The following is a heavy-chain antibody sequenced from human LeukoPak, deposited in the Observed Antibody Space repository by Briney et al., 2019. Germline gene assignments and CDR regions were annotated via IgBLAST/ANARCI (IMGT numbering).Heavy chain of an antibody. CDR3: ARESITIFGVVTHKPIDY. V-gene: IGHV1-18*01. D-gene: IGHD3-3*01. CDR1: GYTFTSYG. Sequence: ASVKVSCKASGYTFTSYGISWVRQAPGQGLEWMGWISAYNGNTNYAQKLQGGVTMTTDTSTSTAYMELRSLRSDDTAVYYCARESITIFGVVTHKPIDYWGQGTLVTVSS. J-gene: IGHJ4*02. CDR2: ISAYNGNT.